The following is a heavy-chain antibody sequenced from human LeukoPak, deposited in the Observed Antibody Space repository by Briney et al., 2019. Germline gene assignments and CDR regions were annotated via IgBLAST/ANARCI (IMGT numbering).Heavy chain of an antibody. CDR3: AKDGTIVGATHDAFDI. Sequence: PGGSLRLSCAASGFTFSSYSMNWVRQAPGKGLEWVSSISSSSSYIYYADSVKGRFTISRDNAKNSLYLQMNSLRAEDTAVYYCAKDGTIVGATHDAFDIRGQGTMVTVSS. J-gene: IGHJ3*02. V-gene: IGHV3-21*04. CDR2: ISSSSSYI. CDR1: GFTFSSYS. D-gene: IGHD1-26*01.